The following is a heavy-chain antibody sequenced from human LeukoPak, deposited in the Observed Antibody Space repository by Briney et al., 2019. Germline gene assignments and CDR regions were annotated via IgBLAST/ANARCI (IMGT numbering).Heavy chain of an antibody. V-gene: IGHV4-39*01. D-gene: IGHD3-16*02. J-gene: IGHJ4*02. Sequence: SETLSLTCTVSGGSISSSSCYWGWIRQPPGKGLEWIGSIYYSGSTYYNPSLKSRVTISVDTSKNQFSLKLSSVTAADTAVYYCASLDYDYVWGSYRGPDYWGQGTLVTVSS. CDR3: ASLDYDYVWGSYRGPDY. CDR1: GGSISSSSCY. CDR2: IYYSGST.